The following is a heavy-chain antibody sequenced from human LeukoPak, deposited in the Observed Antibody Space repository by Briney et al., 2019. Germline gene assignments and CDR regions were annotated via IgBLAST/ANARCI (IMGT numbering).Heavy chain of an antibody. D-gene: IGHD4-17*01. J-gene: IGHJ6*02. V-gene: IGHV1-46*01. CDR3: ARDYYGEPWLYRMDV. CDR1: GYTFTSYY. Sequence: ASVKVSCKASGYTFTSYYMHWVRQAPGQGLEWMGIINPSGGSTSYAQKFQGRVTMTRDTSTSTVYMELSSLRSEDTAVYYCARDYYGEPWLYRMDVWGQGTTVTVSS. CDR2: INPSGGST.